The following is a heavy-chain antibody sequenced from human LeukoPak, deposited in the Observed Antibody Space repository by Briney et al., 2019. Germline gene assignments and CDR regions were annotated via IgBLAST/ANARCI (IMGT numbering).Heavy chain of an antibody. Sequence: ASVKVSCKASGYTLTSYGISWVRQAPGQGLEWMGWISAYNGNTNYAQKLQGRVTMTTDTSTSTAYMELRSLRSDDTAVYYCARDPTVTSHDAFDIWGQGTMVTVSS. CDR3: ARDPTVTSHDAFDI. D-gene: IGHD4-17*01. V-gene: IGHV1-18*01. CDR2: ISAYNGNT. J-gene: IGHJ3*02. CDR1: GYTLTSYG.